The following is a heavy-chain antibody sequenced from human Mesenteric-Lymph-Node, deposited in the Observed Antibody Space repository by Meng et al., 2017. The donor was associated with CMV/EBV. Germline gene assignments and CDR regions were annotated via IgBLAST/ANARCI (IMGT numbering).Heavy chain of an antibody. D-gene: IGHD5-12*01. CDR1: GYTLTSYD. V-gene: IGHV1-8*01. J-gene: IGHJ4*02. CDR3: ARGTGYSGYDYFDY. CDR2: MNPNSGNT. Sequence: KASGYTLTSYDINWVRQATGQGLEWMGWMNPNSGNTGYAQKFQGRVTMTRNTSISTAYMELSSLRSEDTAVYYCARGTGYSGYDYFDYWGQGTLVTVSS.